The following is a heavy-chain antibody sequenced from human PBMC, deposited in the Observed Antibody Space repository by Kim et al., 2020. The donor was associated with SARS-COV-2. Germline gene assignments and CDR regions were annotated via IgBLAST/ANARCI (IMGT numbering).Heavy chain of an antibody. CDR3: AVSSSWTG. CDR1: GFTFSSYS. V-gene: IGHV3-21*01. Sequence: GGSLRLFCAASGFTFSSYSMNWVRQAPGKGLEWVSSISSSSSYIYYADSVKGRFTISRDNPKNSLYLQMNSLRAEDTAVYYCAVSSSWTGWGQGTLVTVSS. D-gene: IGHD6-13*01. J-gene: IGHJ4*02. CDR2: ISSSSSYI.